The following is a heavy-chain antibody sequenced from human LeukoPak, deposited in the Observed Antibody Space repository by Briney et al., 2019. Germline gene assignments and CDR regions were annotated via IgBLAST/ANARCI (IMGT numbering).Heavy chain of an antibody. D-gene: IGHD5-18*01. CDR2: IYSGGST. CDR1: GFTVSSNY. CDR3: ARTHSYGFHY. V-gene: IGHV3-53*01. J-gene: IGHJ4*02. Sequence: PGGSLRLSCAASGFTVSSNYMSWVRQAPGKGLEWVSVIYSGGSTFYADSVKGRFTISRDNSKNTLYLQMNSLRAEDTAVFYCARTHSYGFHYWGQGTLVTVSS.